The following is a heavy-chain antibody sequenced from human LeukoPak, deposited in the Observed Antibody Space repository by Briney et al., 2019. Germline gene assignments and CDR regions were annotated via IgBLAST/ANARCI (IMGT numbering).Heavy chain of an antibody. CDR2: IYYSGST. Sequence: PSETLSLTCTVSGGSISSNSYYWGWIRQPPGKGLEWIGSIYYSGSTYSNPSLKSRVTISVDTSKNQFSLKLSSVTAADTAVYYCTRPPSGKLDAFDIWGQGTMVTVSS. CDR3: TRPPSGKLDAFDI. J-gene: IGHJ3*02. V-gene: IGHV4-39*01. CDR1: GGSISSNSYY.